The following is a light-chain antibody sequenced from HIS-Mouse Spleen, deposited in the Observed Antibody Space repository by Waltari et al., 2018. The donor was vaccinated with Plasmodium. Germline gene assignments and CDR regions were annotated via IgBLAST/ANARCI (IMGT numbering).Light chain of an antibody. CDR1: SSNLGNQY. V-gene: IGLV1-51*01. J-gene: IGLJ2*01. Sequence: QSVLTQPPSVSAAPGQKVTIPRSGRSSNLGNQYVSWYQHLPGTAPKRHIYDNNKRPSGIPDRFSGSKSGTSATLGITGLQTGDEADYYCGTWDSSLSAGVVFGGGTKLTVL. CDR2: DNN. CDR3: GTWDSSLSAGVV.